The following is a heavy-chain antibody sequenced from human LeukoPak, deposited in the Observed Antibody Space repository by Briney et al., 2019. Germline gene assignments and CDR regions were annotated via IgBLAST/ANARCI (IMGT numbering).Heavy chain of an antibody. CDR2: LNPKSDAT. D-gene: IGHD3-22*01. J-gene: IGHJ6*02. Sequence: ASVKVSCKASGYTFTGNYIFWVRQAFGQGLEWMGWLNPKSDATDYAQKFQGRVTMTRDASINTAYMELSRLRSDDTAVYFCARGPNSGSFLGGYYYRMDVWGQGTTVTVSS. CDR1: GYTFTGNY. V-gene: IGHV1-2*02. CDR3: ARGPNSGSFLGGYYYRMDV.